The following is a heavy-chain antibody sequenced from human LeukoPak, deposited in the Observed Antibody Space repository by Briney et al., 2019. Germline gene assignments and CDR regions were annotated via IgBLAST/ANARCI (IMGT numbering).Heavy chain of an antibody. D-gene: IGHD2-2*01. CDR2: LSGSGDST. CDR1: GFTFSGYV. CDR3: AKYIVVEPAAVGGPGFDY. V-gene: IGHV3-23*01. Sequence: GGSLRLSCVASGFTFSGYVMNWVRQAPGKGLEWVSALSGSGDSTYYADSVKGRFTISRDNSKNTLFLHMNSLRAEDTAVYYCAKYIVVEPAAVGGPGFDYWGQGTLVTVSS. J-gene: IGHJ4*02.